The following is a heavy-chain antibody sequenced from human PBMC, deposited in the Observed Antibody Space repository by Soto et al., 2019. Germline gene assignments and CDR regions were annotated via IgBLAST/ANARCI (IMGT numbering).Heavy chain of an antibody. Sequence: QVQLQESGPGLVKPSQTLSLTCTVSGGSISSGDYYWSWIRQPPGKGLEWIGYIYYSGSTYYNPSLKSRVTISVDTSKNQFSLKLSSVTAADTTVYYCGGLLWGSDGMDVWGQGTTVTVSS. CDR2: IYYSGST. CDR3: GGLLWGSDGMDV. CDR1: GGSISSGDYY. D-gene: IGHD3-3*01. J-gene: IGHJ6*02. V-gene: IGHV4-30-4*01.